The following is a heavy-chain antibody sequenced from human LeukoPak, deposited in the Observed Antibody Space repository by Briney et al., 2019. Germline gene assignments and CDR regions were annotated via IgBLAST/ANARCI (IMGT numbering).Heavy chain of an antibody. CDR3: ARGVPSGY. J-gene: IGHJ4*02. CDR1: GGSISSYY. D-gene: IGHD3-10*01. Sequence: PSETLSLTCTVSGGSISSYYWSWIRQPPGKGLEWIGEINHSGSTNYNPSLKSRVTISVGTSKNQFSLKLSSVTAADTAVYYCARGVPSGYWGQGTLVTVSS. CDR2: INHSGST. V-gene: IGHV4-34*01.